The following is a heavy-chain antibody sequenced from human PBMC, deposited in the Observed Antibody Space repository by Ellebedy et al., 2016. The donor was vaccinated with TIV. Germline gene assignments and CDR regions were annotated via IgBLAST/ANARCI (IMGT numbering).Heavy chain of an antibody. J-gene: IGHJ4*02. Sequence: GESLKISCKGSGYSFTSYWIGWVRQMPGKGLEWMGIIYPGDSDTRYSPSFQGQVTISADKSISTAYLQWSSLKASDTAMYYCARVPSAMVQNYYFDYWGQGTLVTVSS. V-gene: IGHV5-51*01. CDR3: ARVPSAMVQNYYFDY. D-gene: IGHD5-18*01. CDR1: GYSFTSYW. CDR2: IYPGDSDT.